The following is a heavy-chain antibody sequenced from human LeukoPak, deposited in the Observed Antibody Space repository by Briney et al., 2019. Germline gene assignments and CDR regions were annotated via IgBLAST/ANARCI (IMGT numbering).Heavy chain of an antibody. CDR1: GFTFSSYW. CDR3: ASCDYGDCESWRCGVFDY. CDR2: IKQDGSEK. J-gene: IGHJ4*02. Sequence: PGGSLRLSCAASGFTFSSYWMSWVRQAPGKGLEWVANIKQDGSEKYYVDSVKGRFTISRDNAKNSLYLQMNSLRAEDTAVYYCASCDYGDCESWRCGVFDYWGQGTLVTVSS. D-gene: IGHD4-17*01. V-gene: IGHV3-7*01.